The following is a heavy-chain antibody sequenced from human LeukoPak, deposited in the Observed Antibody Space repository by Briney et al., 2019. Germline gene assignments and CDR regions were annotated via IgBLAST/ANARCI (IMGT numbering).Heavy chain of an antibody. Sequence: PSETLSLTCTVSGGSISSSSYYWGWIRQPPGKGLGWIGSIYYSGSTYYNPSLKSRVTISVDTPKNQFSLKLSSVTAADTAVYYCAIFLSGYYTYYFDYWGQGTLVTVSS. V-gene: IGHV4-39*07. J-gene: IGHJ4*02. CDR2: IYYSGST. CDR3: AIFLSGYYTYYFDY. D-gene: IGHD3-22*01. CDR1: GGSISSSSYY.